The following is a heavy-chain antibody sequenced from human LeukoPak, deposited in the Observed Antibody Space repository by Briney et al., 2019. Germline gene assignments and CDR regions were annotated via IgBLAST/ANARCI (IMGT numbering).Heavy chain of an antibody. D-gene: IGHD1-26*01. CDR3: AREQWELPRAFDI. V-gene: IGHV3-7*01. CDR2: IKQDGSEK. J-gene: IGHJ3*02. Sequence: PGGSLRLSCAASGFTFSSYWMSWVRQAPGKGLEWVANIKQDGSEKYYVDSVKGRFPISRDNAKNSLYLQMNSLRAEDTAVYYCAREQWELPRAFDIWGQGTMVTVSS. CDR1: GFTFSSYW.